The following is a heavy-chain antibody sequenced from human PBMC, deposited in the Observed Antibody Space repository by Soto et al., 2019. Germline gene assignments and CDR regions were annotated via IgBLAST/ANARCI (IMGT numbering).Heavy chain of an antibody. V-gene: IGHV1-46*01. J-gene: IGHJ4*02. CDR1: GYTFTAHY. CDR3: ARDSTLAY. Sequence: ASVKVSCKTSGYTFTAHYIHWVRQAPGQGLEWMGIINISGGGTSYAQKFQGRVTMSRDTSTTTVYMELSSLRSEDTAVYYCARDSTLAYWGQGTLVTVSS. CDR2: INISGGGT.